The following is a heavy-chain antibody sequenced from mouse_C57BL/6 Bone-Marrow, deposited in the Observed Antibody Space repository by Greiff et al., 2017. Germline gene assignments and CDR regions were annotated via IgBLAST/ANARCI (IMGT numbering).Heavy chain of an antibody. V-gene: IGHV1-50*01. CDR3: ARRAYYYGSSSWFAY. Sequence: VQLQQPGAELVKPGASVKLSCKASGYTFTSYWMQWVKQRPGQGLEWIGEIDPSDSYTNYNQKFKGKATLTVDTSSSTAYMQLSSLTSEDSAVYYCARRAYYYGSSSWFAYWGQGTLVTVSA. CDR2: IDPSDSYT. CDR1: GYTFTSYW. J-gene: IGHJ3*01. D-gene: IGHD1-1*01.